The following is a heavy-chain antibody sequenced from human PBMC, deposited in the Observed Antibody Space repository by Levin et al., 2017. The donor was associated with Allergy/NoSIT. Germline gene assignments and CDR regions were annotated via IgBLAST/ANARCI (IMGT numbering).Heavy chain of an antibody. V-gene: IGHV4-59*02. D-gene: IGHD3-16*02. J-gene: IGHJ4*02. CDR2: IYHSGSA. CDR3: ARGLWETSRYTHGF. Sequence: SQNLSLTCTVSGGSVSGYYWSWIRQPPGKGLDWIGHIYHSGSANYNPSLKSRVTISVDTSKNQFALKLSSVTAADTAVYYCARGLWETSRYTHGFWGQGTLVTVSS. CDR1: GGSVSGYY.